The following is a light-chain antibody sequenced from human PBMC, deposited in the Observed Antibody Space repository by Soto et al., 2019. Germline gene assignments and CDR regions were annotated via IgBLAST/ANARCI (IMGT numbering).Light chain of an antibody. CDR2: AAS. CDR3: QQYYSYPRT. J-gene: IGKJ1*01. V-gene: IGKV1-8*01. Sequence: AIRMTQSTSSLSASTGDRVTITCRASQGISSYLAWYQQKPGKAPKLLIYAASTLQSGVPSRFSGSGSGTDFTLTISCLQSEDFATYYCQQYYSYPRTFGQGTKVDI. CDR1: QGISSY.